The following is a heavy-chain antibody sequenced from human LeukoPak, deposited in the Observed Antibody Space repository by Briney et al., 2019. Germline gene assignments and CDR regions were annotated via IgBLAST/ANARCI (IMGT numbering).Heavy chain of an antibody. D-gene: IGHD3-16*01. CDR3: AWGGDYFDF. J-gene: IGHJ4*02. Sequence: GGSLRLSCAASGFTFSNAWMSWVRQAPGKGLEWVGRIKSKANGETTHFAAPVKGRFTISRDDSKNTLYLQMNGLKTEDTAVYYCAWGGDYFDFWGRGTLVTVSS. CDR2: IKSKANGETT. CDR1: GFTFSNAW. V-gene: IGHV3-15*01.